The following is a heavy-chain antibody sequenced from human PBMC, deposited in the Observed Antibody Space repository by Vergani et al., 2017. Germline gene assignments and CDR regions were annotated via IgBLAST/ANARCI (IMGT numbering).Heavy chain of an antibody. V-gene: IGHV7-4-1*02. CDR1: GYTFTSYA. D-gene: IGHD3-10*01. J-gene: IGHJ5*02. CDR2: INTNTGNP. Sequence: QAQLVQSGAEVKKPGASVKVSCKASGYTFTSYAMNWVRQAPGQGLEWMGWINTNTGNPTYAQGFTGRFVFSLDTSVSTAYLQISSLKAEDTAVYYCARDMRLLWFGELSSFDPWGQGTLVTVSS. CDR3: ARDMRLLWFGELSSFDP.